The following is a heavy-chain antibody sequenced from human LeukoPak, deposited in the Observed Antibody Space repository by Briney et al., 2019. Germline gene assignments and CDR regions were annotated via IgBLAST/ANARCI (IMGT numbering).Heavy chain of an antibody. CDR3: ARGTYCSSTSCYMKGSGYYYMDV. J-gene: IGHJ6*03. Sequence: SETLSLTCTVSGGSISTFYWNWIRQPPGKGLEWIGYIYYSGSTNYNPSLKSRVTISVDTSKNQFSLKLSSVTAADTAVYYCARGTYCSSTSCYMKGSGYYYMDVWGKGTTVTVSS. CDR2: IYYSGST. D-gene: IGHD2-2*02. CDR1: GGSISTFY. V-gene: IGHV4-59*01.